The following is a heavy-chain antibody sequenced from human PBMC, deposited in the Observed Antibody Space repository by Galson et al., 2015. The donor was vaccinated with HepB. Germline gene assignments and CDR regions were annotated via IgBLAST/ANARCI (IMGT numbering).Heavy chain of an antibody. CDR3: ARHPGGVGATGWFDP. CDR1: GGSISSSSYY. CDR2: IYYSGST. Sequence: ETLSLTCTVSGGSISSSSYYWGWIRQPPGKGLEWIGSIYYSGSTYYNPSLKSRVTISVDTSKNQFSLKLSSVTAADTTVYYCARHPGGVGATGWFDPWGQGTLVTVSS. J-gene: IGHJ5*02. D-gene: IGHD1-26*01. V-gene: IGHV4-39*01.